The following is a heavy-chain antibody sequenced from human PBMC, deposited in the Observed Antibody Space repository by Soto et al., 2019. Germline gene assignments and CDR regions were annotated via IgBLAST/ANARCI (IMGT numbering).Heavy chain of an antibody. CDR3: ATDIFMGSYYYNSSSRDFDI. D-gene: IGHD3-22*01. CDR1: GFTFGDYA. V-gene: IGHV3-9*01. CDR2: ISWNGGSI. J-gene: IGHJ3*02. Sequence: PGGSLRLSCAASGFTFGDYAMHWVRQAPGKGLEWDSGISWNGGSIGYADSVKGRFTISRDNAENSLYVQMSSLRSDDTSLYYCATDIFMGSYYYNSSSRDFDIWDRGTM.